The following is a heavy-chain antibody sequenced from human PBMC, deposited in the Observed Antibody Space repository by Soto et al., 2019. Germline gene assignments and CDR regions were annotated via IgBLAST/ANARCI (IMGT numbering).Heavy chain of an antibody. CDR2: ISSSSTKM. CDR1: GFSFSSYR. CDR3: ARGWVYCAGGTCFYGMDV. J-gene: IGHJ6*02. D-gene: IGHD2-8*02. Sequence: GSLRLSCEASGFSFSSYRMNWVRQAPGKGLEWVSFISSSSTKMRYADSVKGRFSISRDNVQSSLFLHMNNLRDEDTAVYYCARGWVYCAGGTCFYGMDVWGQGTTVTVSS. V-gene: IGHV3-48*02.